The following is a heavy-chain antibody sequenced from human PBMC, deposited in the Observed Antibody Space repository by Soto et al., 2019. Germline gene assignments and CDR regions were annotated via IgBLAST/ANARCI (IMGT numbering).Heavy chain of an antibody. Sequence: EVQLVESGGGLVQPGGSLRLSCAASGFTFSSYSMNWVRQAPGKGLEWVSYISSSSSTIYYADSVKGGFTISRDKAKNSLYLQMNSLRAEDTAVYYCARDGTYDVFWSGYHPGWFDPWGQGTLVTVSS. V-gene: IGHV3-48*01. CDR1: GFTFSSYS. CDR3: ARDGTYDVFWSGYHPGWFDP. J-gene: IGHJ5*02. CDR2: ISSSSSTI. D-gene: IGHD3-3*01.